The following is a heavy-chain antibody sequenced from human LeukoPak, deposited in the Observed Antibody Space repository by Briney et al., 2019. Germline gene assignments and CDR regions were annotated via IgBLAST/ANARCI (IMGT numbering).Heavy chain of an antibody. CDR3: ARARWGYYYYYYMDV. Sequence: ASVKVSCKPSVYTFTGYSMHAVRQAPGQGVEWVGWIKTKGGRTNYAQTFQDRVTMTRETYISTEYIELSRLRSDDTAVYYWARARWGYYYYYYMDVWGKGTTVTVSS. CDR2: IKTKGGRT. J-gene: IGHJ6*03. CDR1: VYTFTGYS. D-gene: IGHD3-16*01. V-gene: IGHV1-2*02.